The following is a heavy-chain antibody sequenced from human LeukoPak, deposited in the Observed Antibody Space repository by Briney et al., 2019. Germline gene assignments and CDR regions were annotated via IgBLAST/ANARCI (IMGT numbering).Heavy chain of an antibody. D-gene: IGHD3-10*01. J-gene: IGHJ3*02. V-gene: IGHV1-46*01. CDR3: ARTHGSLNAFDI. CDR2: INPSGGST. CDR1: GDTFTDYY. Sequence: ASVKVSCKAAGDTFTDYYMHWVRQAPGQGLEWMGGINPSGGSTSYAQTFQGRVSMTTDTSTSTVHMELSSLRSEDTAVYYCARTHGSLNAFDIWGQGTMVTVSS.